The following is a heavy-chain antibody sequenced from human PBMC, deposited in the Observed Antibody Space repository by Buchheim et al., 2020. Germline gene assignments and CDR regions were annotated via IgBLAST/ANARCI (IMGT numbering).Heavy chain of an antibody. Sequence: EVQLVESGGGLVKPGGSLRLSCAASGFTFSNAWMNWVRQAPGKGLEWVGRIKRKTDGGTTDYAAPVKGRFTISRDDSKHTLYLKMNSLKTEDTALYYCTAGKEFGSGSYYLPTDPYYFDYWGQGTL. CDR1: GFTFSNAW. CDR2: IKRKTDGGTT. J-gene: IGHJ4*02. CDR3: TAGKEFGSGSYYLPTDPYYFDY. V-gene: IGHV3-15*07. D-gene: IGHD3-10*01.